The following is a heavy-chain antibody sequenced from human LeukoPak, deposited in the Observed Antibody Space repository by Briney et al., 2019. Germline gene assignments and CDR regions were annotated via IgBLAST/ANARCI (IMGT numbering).Heavy chain of an antibody. CDR1: GFTFSSYS. D-gene: IGHD3-16*02. CDR2: ISASGGST. CDR3: AKGISIYSYFDN. J-gene: IGHJ4*02. Sequence: GGSLRLSCAASGFTFSSYSMSWVRQAPGKGLEWISVISASGGSTYYADSVKGRFTISRDNSKNTLHLQMNSLRAEDTAVYYCAKGISIYSYFDNWGQGTLVTVSS. V-gene: IGHV3-23*01.